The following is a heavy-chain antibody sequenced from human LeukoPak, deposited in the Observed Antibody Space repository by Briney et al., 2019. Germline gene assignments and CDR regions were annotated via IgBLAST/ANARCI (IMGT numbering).Heavy chain of an antibody. CDR2: IHPDGSDT. CDR3: ARGYNYGMDV. Sequence: GGSLRLSCAVSGFAFSTYWVHWVRQAPGKGRVWVSLIHPDGSDTNYAASVKGRFTISRDNAKNTLYLQMDSLRADDTAVYYCARGYNYGMDVWGQGTTVTVSS. CDR1: GFAFSTYW. J-gene: IGHJ6*02. D-gene: IGHD2-2*02. V-gene: IGHV3-74*01.